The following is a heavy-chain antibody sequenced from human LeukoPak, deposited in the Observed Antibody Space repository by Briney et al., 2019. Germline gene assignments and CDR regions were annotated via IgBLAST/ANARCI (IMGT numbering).Heavy chain of an antibody. Sequence: PSETLSLTCTVSGGSISSYYWSWIRQPPGKGLEWIGYIYYSGSTNYNPSLKSRVTISVDTSKNQFSLKLSSVTAADTAVYYCARVLSCSSTSCYYYYMDVWGKGTTVTVSS. CDR1: GGSISSYY. V-gene: IGHV4-59*12. CDR3: ARVLSCSSTSCYYYYMDV. J-gene: IGHJ6*03. D-gene: IGHD2-2*01. CDR2: IYYSGST.